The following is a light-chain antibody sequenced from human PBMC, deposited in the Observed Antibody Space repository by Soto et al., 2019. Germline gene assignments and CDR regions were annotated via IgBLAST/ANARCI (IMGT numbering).Light chain of an antibody. V-gene: IGKV3-20*01. CDR3: QQYGSSFT. CDR2: GAS. Sequence: EIVLTQSPGTLSLSPGERATLSCRASQSVSSSYLAWYQQKPGQAPRLLIYGASSRATGSPDRFSGSGSGTDLTLTISRLEPEDFAVYYCQQYGSSFTFGQGTRLEIK. CDR1: QSVSSSY. J-gene: IGKJ5*01.